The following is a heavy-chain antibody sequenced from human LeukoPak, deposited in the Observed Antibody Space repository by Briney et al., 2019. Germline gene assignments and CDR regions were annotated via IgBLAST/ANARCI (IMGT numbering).Heavy chain of an antibody. V-gene: IGHV3-23*01. CDR1: GFTFSGYA. D-gene: IGHD1-1*01. Sequence: PGGSLRLSCAASGFTFSGYAMTRVRQAPGKGLEWVSVISASGGSTYYADSVKGRFTISRDNSKNTLDLQMNSLRAEDTALYYCAKDLGAGMEMGDAFDIWGQGTMVTVSS. CDR3: AKDLGAGMEMGDAFDI. J-gene: IGHJ3*02. CDR2: ISASGGST.